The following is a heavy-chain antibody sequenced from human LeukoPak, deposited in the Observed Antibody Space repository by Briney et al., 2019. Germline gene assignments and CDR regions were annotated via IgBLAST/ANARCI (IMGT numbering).Heavy chain of an antibody. CDR1: GYTFTGYY. V-gene: IGHV1-2*02. CDR2: INPNSGGT. D-gene: IGHD2-15*01. CDR3: ARDAGYCSGGSCYPPGLGWFDP. J-gene: IGHJ5*02. Sequence: GASVKVSCKASGYTFTGYYMHWVRQAPGQGLEWMGCINPNSGGTNYAQKFQGRVTMTRDTSISTAYMELSRLRSDDTAVYYCARDAGYCSGGSCYPPGLGWFDPWGQGTLVTVSS.